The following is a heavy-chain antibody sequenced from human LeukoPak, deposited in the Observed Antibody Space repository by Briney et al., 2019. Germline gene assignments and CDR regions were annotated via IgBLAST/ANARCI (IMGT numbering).Heavy chain of an antibody. Sequence: SETLSLTCTVSGGSISSYYWSWIRQPAGKGLEWIGRIYTSGSTNYNPSLKSRVTMSVDTSKNQFSLKLSSVTAADTAVYYCARQGESNWNDAVGYFDYWGQGTLVTVSS. J-gene: IGHJ4*02. D-gene: IGHD1-1*01. CDR1: GGSISSYY. CDR3: ARQGESNWNDAVGYFDY. CDR2: IYTSGST. V-gene: IGHV4-4*07.